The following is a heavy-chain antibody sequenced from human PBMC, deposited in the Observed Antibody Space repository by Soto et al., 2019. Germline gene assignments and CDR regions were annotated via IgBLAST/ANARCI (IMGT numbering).Heavy chain of an antibody. V-gene: IGHV4-34*01. D-gene: IGHD2-15*01. CDR1: GGSFSGYY. J-gene: IGHJ4*02. CDR3: ARPAYCSGGSCYSFDY. CDR2: INHSGST. Sequence: SETLSLTCAVYGGSFSGYYWSWIRQPPGKGLEWIGEINHSGSTNYNPSLKSRVTISVDTSKNQFSLKLSSVTAADTAVYYCARPAYCSGGSCYSFDYWGQGTLVTVSS.